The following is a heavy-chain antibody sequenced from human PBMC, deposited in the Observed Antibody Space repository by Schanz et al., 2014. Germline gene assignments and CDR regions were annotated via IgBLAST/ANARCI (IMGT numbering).Heavy chain of an antibody. V-gene: IGHV1-2*06. D-gene: IGHD3-10*01. CDR2: INPNSGGT. J-gene: IGHJ5*02. CDR3: AREGTIIRGLTGWFDP. CDR1: GYIFTSYD. Sequence: QAQLVQSGAEVKRPGASVKVSCKASGYIFTSYDIGWVRQATGQGLEWMGRINPNSGGTNFAQKFQGRVTVTRDTSISTAYMELGSLRFDDTAVYYCAREGTIIRGLTGWFDPWGQGTLVTVSS.